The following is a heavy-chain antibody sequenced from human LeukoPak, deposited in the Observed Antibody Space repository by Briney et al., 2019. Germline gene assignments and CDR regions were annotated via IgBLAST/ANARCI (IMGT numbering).Heavy chain of an antibody. CDR2: IYYSVTT. Sequence: SQTLSPTCTVSGGSISSGDYYWSWIRQPPGKGLEWIGYIYYSVTTYYNPSLKSRVAISVDTSKNQFSLKLSSVTAADTAVYYCARAVYSTSAGIDYWGQGTLVTVSS. CDR3: ARAVYSTSAGIDY. J-gene: IGHJ4*02. D-gene: IGHD6-6*01. CDR1: GGSISSGDYY. V-gene: IGHV4-30-4*01.